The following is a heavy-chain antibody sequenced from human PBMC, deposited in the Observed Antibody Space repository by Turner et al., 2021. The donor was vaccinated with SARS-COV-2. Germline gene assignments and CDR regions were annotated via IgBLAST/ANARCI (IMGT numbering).Heavy chain of an antibody. D-gene: IGHD3-9*01. CDR2: MNPNSGNT. CDR1: GYTCTSYG. V-gene: IGHV1-8*01. CDR3: ARAPQLTVWFDP. J-gene: IGHJ5*02. Sequence: QVQLVQSGAEVKKPGASVMDSGKASGYTCTSYGINWVRQAAGQGLEWMGWMNPNSGNTGYAQEFQARVTMTRNTSISTDYMELSSLRSEDTAVYYCARAPQLTVWFDPWGQGTLVTVSS.